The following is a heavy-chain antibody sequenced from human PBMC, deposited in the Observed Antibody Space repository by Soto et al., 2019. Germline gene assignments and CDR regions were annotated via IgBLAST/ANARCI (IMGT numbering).Heavy chain of an antibody. CDR1: GGSISSGGYY. CDR3: ARNNREGGPVPLFDY. J-gene: IGHJ4*02. V-gene: IGHV4-31*03. Sequence: QVQLQESGPGLVKPSQTLSLTCTVSGGSISSGGYYWSWIRQHPGKGLEWIGYIYYSGSTYYNPSPQSRVTISVAPSKNQFSLKLSSVTAADTAVYYCARNNREGGPVPLFDYWGQGTLVTVSS. CDR2: IYYSGST. D-gene: IGHD2-15*01.